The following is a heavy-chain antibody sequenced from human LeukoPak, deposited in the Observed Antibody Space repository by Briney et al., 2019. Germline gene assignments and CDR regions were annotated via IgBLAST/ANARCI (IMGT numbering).Heavy chain of an antibody. V-gene: IGHV4-4*07. D-gene: IGHD6-19*01. CDR1: GASISSYC. CDR3: ARRLRRIAVAGSNWFDP. J-gene: IGHJ5*02. CDR2: FSTRGST. Sequence: SETLSLTCTVSGASISSYCWSWIRQSAGKGLEWIGRFSTRGSTNYNPSLKSRVTMSVDTSKNQFSLKLSSVTAADTAVYYCARRLRRIAVAGSNWFDPWGQGTLVTVSS.